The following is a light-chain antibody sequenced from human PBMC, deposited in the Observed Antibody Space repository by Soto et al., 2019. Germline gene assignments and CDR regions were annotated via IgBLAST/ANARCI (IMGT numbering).Light chain of an antibody. V-gene: IGLV3-9*01. CDR2: RDT. CDR1: NIGSKN. CDR3: QVWDSSLVV. Sequence: SSELTQPLSVSVALGQTARITCGGNNIGSKNVHWYQQMPGQAPVVVIYRDTNRPSGIPERFSGSSSGNTATLTISRAQAGDEADYYCQVWDSSLVVFGGGTQLTVL. J-gene: IGLJ2*01.